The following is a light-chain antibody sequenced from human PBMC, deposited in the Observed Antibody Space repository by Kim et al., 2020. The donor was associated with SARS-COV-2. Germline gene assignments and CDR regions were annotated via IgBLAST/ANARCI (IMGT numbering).Light chain of an antibody. Sequence: EIVMTQSPVPLSVSPGERATLSCRASQSVSSNLAWYQQKPGQAPRLLIYGASTRATGIPARFSGSGSGTEFTLTISSLQSEDFAVYYCQQYNNWRTFGQGTKVEIK. CDR1: QSVSSN. CDR3: QQYNNWRT. V-gene: IGKV3-15*01. CDR2: GAS. J-gene: IGKJ1*01.